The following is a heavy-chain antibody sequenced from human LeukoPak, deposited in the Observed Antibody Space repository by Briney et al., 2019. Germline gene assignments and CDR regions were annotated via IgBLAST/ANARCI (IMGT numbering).Heavy chain of an antibody. CDR3: ARVRSDYVWGSYRYSTEDYFDY. D-gene: IGHD3-16*02. J-gene: IGHJ4*02. CDR2: IKQDGSEN. CDR1: GFTFSSYW. Sequence: GGSLRLSCAASGFTFSSYWMSWVRQAPGKGLEWVANIKQDGSENYYVDSVKGRFIISRDNAKNSLYLQMNSLRAEDTAMYYWARVRSDYVWGSYRYSTEDYFDYWGQGTLVTVSS. V-gene: IGHV3-7*01.